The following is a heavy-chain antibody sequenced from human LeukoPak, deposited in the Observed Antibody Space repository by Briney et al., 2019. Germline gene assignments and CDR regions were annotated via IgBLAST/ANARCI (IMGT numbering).Heavy chain of an antibody. Sequence: GGSLRLSCAASGFTFNSYWMSWVRQAPGKGLEWVANIKQDGSEKYYVDSVKGRFTISRDNAKNSLYLQMNSLRAEDTAVYYCAREGGGYCSSTSCYQPPAFDIWGQGTMVTVSP. J-gene: IGHJ3*02. D-gene: IGHD2-2*01. CDR2: IKQDGSEK. V-gene: IGHV3-7*01. CDR1: GFTFNSYW. CDR3: AREGGGYCSSTSCYQPPAFDI.